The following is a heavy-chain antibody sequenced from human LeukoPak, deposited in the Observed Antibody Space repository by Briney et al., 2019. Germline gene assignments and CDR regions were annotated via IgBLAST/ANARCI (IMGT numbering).Heavy chain of an antibody. Sequence: GGSLRLSCAGSGFKFGNFGMNWVRQAPGKGPEWVASINSRSADIYYADSVRGRFTITRDNAKTSLFLEMNSLRAEDTAVYYCTRTSLPDLAATIERKWFDPWGQGTLVTVSS. D-gene: IGHD5-12*01. V-gene: IGHV3-21*06. CDR1: GFKFGNFG. J-gene: IGHJ5*02. CDR3: TRTSLPDLAATIERKWFDP. CDR2: INSRSADI.